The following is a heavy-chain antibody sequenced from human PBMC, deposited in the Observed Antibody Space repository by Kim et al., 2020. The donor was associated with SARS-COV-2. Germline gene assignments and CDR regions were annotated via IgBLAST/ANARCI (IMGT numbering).Heavy chain of an antibody. Sequence: SGPTLVNPTQTLTLTCTFSGFSLSTSGMCVSWIRQPPGKALEWLARIDWDDDKYYSTSLKTRLTISKDTSKNQVVLTMTNMDPVDTATYYCAREYSSSSVYYYYMDVWGKGTTVTVSS. CDR2: IDWDDDK. D-gene: IGHD6-6*01. CDR1: GFSLSTSGMC. CDR3: AREYSSSSVYYYYMDV. J-gene: IGHJ6*03. V-gene: IGHV2-70*11.